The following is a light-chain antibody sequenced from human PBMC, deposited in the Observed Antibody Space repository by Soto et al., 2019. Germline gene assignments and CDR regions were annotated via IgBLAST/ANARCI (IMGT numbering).Light chain of an antibody. CDR1: SGSIASNY. J-gene: IGLJ3*02. CDR3: QSYDSSNHWV. Sequence: NFMLTQPHSVSESPGKTVTISCTRSSGSIASNYVQWYQQRPGSAPTNVIYQNSQRPSGVPDRFSGSIDSSSNSAPLTISGLKTEDEADYYCQSYDSSNHWVFGGGTKLTVL. CDR2: QNS. V-gene: IGLV6-57*03.